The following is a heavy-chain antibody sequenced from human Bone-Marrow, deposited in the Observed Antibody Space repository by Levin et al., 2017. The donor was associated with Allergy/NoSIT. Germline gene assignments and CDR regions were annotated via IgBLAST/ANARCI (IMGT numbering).Heavy chain of an antibody. Sequence: GGSLRLSCAASGFTFSNFGMQWVRQAPGKGLEWVALMSYDGRNEFYADSVKGRFTISRDKSTRTLYLQMNSLRAEDTAIYFCVKDLVQKYYYDRSGFGNYFDSWGQGTLVTVSS. CDR1: GFTFSNFG. D-gene: IGHD3-22*01. CDR3: VKDLVQKYYYDRSGFGNYFDS. CDR2: MSYDGRNE. V-gene: IGHV3-30*18. J-gene: IGHJ4*02.